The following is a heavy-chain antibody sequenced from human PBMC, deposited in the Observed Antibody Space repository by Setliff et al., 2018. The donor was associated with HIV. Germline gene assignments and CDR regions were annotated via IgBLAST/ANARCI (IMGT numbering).Heavy chain of an antibody. D-gene: IGHD3-10*01. CDR2: IGSSNHGI. CDR3: ARKLRPGHGVDV. V-gene: IGHV3-48*04. Sequence: PGGSLRLSCAASGFNFKTYGMTWVRQAPGKGLDWVAHIGSSNHGIHYTASVQGRFTVSRDNAKNSLYLQMNSLRAEDTAIYYCARKLRPGHGVDVWGQGTTVTVSS. J-gene: IGHJ6*02. CDR1: GFNFKTYG.